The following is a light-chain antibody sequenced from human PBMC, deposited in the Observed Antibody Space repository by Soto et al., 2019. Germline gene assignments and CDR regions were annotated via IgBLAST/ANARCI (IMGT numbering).Light chain of an antibody. Sequence: EIVLTQSPGTLSLSPGERATLSCRASQSVSSSYLAWYQQKPGQAPRLLIYGASSRAPGIPDRFSGSGSGTDFTLTISRLEPEDFAVYYCQQDGSSPPYTFGQGTKLEIK. CDR1: QSVSSSY. CDR3: QQDGSSPPYT. CDR2: GAS. J-gene: IGKJ2*01. V-gene: IGKV3-20*01.